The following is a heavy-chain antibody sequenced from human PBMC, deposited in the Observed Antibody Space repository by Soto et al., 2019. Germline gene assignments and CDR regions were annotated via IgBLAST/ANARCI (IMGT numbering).Heavy chain of an antibody. CDR3: ARDHRYCSSTSCYTPTDYYYYGMDV. D-gene: IGHD2-2*02. Sequence: AASVKVSCKASGYTFTSYGISWVRQAPGQGLEWMGWISAYNGNTNYTQKLQGRVTMTTDTSTSTAYMELRSLRSDDTAVYYCARDHRYCSSTSCYTPTDYYYYGMDVWGQGTTVTVSS. J-gene: IGHJ6*02. V-gene: IGHV1-18*01. CDR2: ISAYNGNT. CDR1: GYTFTSYG.